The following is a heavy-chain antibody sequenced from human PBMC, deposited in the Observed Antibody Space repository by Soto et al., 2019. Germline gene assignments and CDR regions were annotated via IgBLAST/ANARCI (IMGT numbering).Heavy chain of an antibody. Sequence: EVQLLESGGGLVQPGGSLRLSCAASRFTLRNYVVNWVRQAPGKGLEWVSTTGGSGATYYPDSVKGRFTISRDNSKNTVSLEMITLRAEDTAVYYCATSGHCGGLRCSSFDMWGQGTVVTVSS. CDR3: ATSGHCGGLRCSSFDM. J-gene: IGHJ3*02. CDR1: RFTLRNYV. CDR2: TGGSGAT. V-gene: IGHV3-23*01. D-gene: IGHD2-21*01.